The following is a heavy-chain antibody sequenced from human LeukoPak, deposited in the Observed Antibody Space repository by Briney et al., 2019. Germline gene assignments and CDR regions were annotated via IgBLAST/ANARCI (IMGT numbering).Heavy chain of an antibody. Sequence: SETLSLTCTLSVGSISRDSFYWGWIRQPPGKGLGWLGSIYYSGNTYYNPSLKGQVTISVDTSKNQFCLKLTSVTAADAAVFYCARVSGYSSGLPYFDYWGEGSMVAVCS. CDR2: IYYSGNT. J-gene: IGHJ4*02. CDR3: ARVSGYSSGLPYFDY. D-gene: IGHD6-19*01. V-gene: IGHV4-39*01. CDR1: VGSISRDSFY.